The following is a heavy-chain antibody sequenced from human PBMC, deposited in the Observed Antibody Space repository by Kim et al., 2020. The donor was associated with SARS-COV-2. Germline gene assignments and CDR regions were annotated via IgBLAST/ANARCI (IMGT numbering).Heavy chain of an antibody. CDR3: ASRYSGSSLPFDF. Sequence: YVDSVKGRFTISRDNAKNSLHLQMNSLRVEDTAMYYCASRYSGSSLPFDFWGQGTQVTVSS. V-gene: IGHV3-7*03. J-gene: IGHJ4*02. D-gene: IGHD1-26*01.